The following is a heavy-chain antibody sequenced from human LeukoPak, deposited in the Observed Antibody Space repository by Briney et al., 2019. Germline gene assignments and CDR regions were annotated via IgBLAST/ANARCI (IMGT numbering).Heavy chain of an antibody. CDR3: ARVVSGSYFDY. J-gene: IGHJ4*02. CDR1: GFTVSSNY. Sequence: GGSLRLSCAAPGFTVSSNYMTWVRQAPGKGLEWVSLIYSDGSAYYADPVKGRLTISRDNSKNTLFLQMNSLRAEDTAVYYCARVVSGSYFDYWGQGTLVTVSS. D-gene: IGHD1-14*01. V-gene: IGHV3-53*01. CDR2: IYSDGSA.